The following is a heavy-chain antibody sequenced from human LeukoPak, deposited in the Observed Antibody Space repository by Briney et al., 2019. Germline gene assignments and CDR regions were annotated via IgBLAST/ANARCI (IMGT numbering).Heavy chain of an antibody. CDR2: INPSGGST. V-gene: IGHV1-46*01. CDR1: GYTFTSYY. Sequence: GASVKVSCKASGYTFTSYYMHWVRQAPGQGLEWMGIINPSGGSTSYAQKFQGRVTMTRDTSISTAYMELSRLRSDDTAVYYCAREDIAVAGTKVFDPWGQGTLVTVSS. CDR3: AREDIAVAGTKVFDP. D-gene: IGHD6-19*01. J-gene: IGHJ5*02.